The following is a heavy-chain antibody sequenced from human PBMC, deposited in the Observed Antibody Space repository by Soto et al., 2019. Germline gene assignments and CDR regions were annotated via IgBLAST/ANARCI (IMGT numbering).Heavy chain of an antibody. CDR3: ARTKGRVRGVIVRAPNFDY. Sequence: SETLSLTCTVSGGSISSYYWSWIRQPPGKGLEWIGYIYYSGSTNYNPSLKSRVTISVDTSKNQFSLKLSSVTAADTAVYYCARTKGRVRGVIVRAPNFDYWGQGTLVTVSS. D-gene: IGHD3-10*01. V-gene: IGHV4-59*01. CDR1: GGSISSYY. CDR2: IYYSGST. J-gene: IGHJ4*02.